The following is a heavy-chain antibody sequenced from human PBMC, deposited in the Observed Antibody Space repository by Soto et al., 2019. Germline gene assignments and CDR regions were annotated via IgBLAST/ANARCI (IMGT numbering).Heavy chain of an antibody. D-gene: IGHD3-22*01. CDR2: IYYSGST. J-gene: IGHJ4*02. Sequence: SETLSLTCTVSGGSISSGGYYWSWIRQHPGKGLEWIGYIYYSGSTYYNPSLKSRVTISVDTSKNQFSLKLSSVTAADTAVYYCARGSSGYPIDYWGQGTLVTVSS. CDR1: GGSISSGGYY. CDR3: ARGSSGYPIDY. V-gene: IGHV4-31*03.